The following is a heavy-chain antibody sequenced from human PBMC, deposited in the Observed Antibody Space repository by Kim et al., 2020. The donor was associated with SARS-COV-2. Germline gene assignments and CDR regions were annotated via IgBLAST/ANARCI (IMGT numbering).Heavy chain of an antibody. J-gene: IGHJ4*02. D-gene: IGHD5-18*01. CDR3: ARETDTAMSLGFDY. CDR2: ISYDGSNK. V-gene: IGHV3-30*04. Sequence: GGSLRLSCAASGFTFSSYAMHWVRQAPGKGLEWVAVISYDGSNKYYADSVKGRFTISRDNSKNTLYLQMNSLRAEDTAVYYCARETDTAMSLGFDYWGQGTLVTVSS. CDR1: GFTFSSYA.